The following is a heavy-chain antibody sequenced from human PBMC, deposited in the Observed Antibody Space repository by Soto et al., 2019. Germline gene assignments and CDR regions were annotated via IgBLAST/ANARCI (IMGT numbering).Heavy chain of an antibody. CDR2: IIPIFGTV. Sequence: ASVKVSCKASGGTFSSYAISWVRQAPGQGLEWMGGIIPIFGTVNYAQKFQGRVTITADESTGTAYMELSSLRSEDTAVYYCARGLGMGIHYYYVMDVWGQGTTVTVSS. CDR1: GGTFSSYA. D-gene: IGHD7-27*01. V-gene: IGHV1-69*13. J-gene: IGHJ6*02. CDR3: ARGLGMGIHYYYVMDV.